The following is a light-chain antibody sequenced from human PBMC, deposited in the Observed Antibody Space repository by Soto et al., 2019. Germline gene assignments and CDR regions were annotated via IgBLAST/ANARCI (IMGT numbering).Light chain of an antibody. CDR2: AAS. CDR1: QSISNY. V-gene: IGKV1-39*01. Sequence: DIQMTQSPSSLSASVGDSVTITCRASQSISNYLNWYQQKPGKAPKLLVYAASSLQSGVPSRFSGSGSGTDFTLTISSLQPADFATYYCQQSYSTPFTFGPGTKVDIK. J-gene: IGKJ3*01. CDR3: QQSYSTPFT.